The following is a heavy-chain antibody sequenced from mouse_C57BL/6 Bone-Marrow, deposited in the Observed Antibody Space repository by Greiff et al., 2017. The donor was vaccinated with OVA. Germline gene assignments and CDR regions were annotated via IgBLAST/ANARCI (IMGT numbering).Heavy chain of an antibody. V-gene: IGHV1-69*01. J-gene: IGHJ3*01. D-gene: IGHD3-1*01. CDR3: ARWSSGCFAY. Sequence: QVQLQQPGAELVMPGASVKLSCKASGYTFTSYWMHWVKQRPGQGLEWIGEIDPSDSYTNYNHNFKGKSTLTVDKSSSTAYLQLCSLTSEDSAVYYCARWSSGCFAYWGQGTRVTVSA. CDR2: IDPSDSYT. CDR1: GYTFTSYW.